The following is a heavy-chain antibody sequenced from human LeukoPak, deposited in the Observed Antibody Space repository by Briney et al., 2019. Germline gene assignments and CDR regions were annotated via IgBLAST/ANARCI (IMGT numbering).Heavy chain of an antibody. CDR1: GFTFSSNY. D-gene: IGHD5-18*01. CDR2: IYSGGST. J-gene: IGHJ4*02. Sequence: GGSLRLSCAAPGFTFSSNYMSWVRQAPGKGLEWVSVIYSGGSTYYADSVKGRFTISRDNSKNTLYLQMNSLRAEDTAVYYCARHSYGYRLADYWGQGTLVTVSS. CDR3: ARHSYGYRLADY. V-gene: IGHV3-53*01.